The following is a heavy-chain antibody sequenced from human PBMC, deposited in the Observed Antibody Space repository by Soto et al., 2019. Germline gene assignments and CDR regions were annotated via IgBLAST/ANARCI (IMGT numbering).Heavy chain of an antibody. Sequence: VQLQESGPGLVKPSQTLSLTCTVSGGSISSGGYYWSWIRQHPGKGQEWIGYIYYSGSTYYNPSLKSRVTISVDTSKNQFSLKLSSVTAADTAVYYCARGPTYYYDSSGYYSRDYYGMDVWGQGTTVTVSS. CDR3: ARGPTYYYDSSGYYSRDYYGMDV. J-gene: IGHJ6*02. D-gene: IGHD3-22*01. CDR2: IYYSGST. CDR1: GGSISSGGYY. V-gene: IGHV4-31*03.